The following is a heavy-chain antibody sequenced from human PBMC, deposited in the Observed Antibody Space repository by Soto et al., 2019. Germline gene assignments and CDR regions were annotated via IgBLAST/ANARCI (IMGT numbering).Heavy chain of an antibody. V-gene: IGHV4-59*01. Sequence: SETLSLTCTVSGGSISSYYWSWIRQPPGKGLEWIGYIYYSGSTNYNPSLKSRVTISVDTSKNQFSLKLSSVTAADTAVYYCARGYINGNDVKGYYYYGMDVWGQGTTVTVSS. CDR3: ARGYINGNDVKGYYYYGMDV. J-gene: IGHJ6*02. CDR2: IYYSGST. CDR1: GGSISSYY. D-gene: IGHD1-20*01.